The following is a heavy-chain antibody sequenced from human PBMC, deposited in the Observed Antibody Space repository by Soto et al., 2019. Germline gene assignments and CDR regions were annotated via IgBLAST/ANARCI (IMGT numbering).Heavy chain of an antibody. Sequence: PGGSLRLSCVASGFTFSNYWMHWVRQAPGKGLEWVAVISYDGSNKYYADSVKGRFTISRDNSKNTLYLQMNSLRAEDTAVYYCARDYDFWSGYYPHYYGMDVWGQGTTVTVSS. J-gene: IGHJ6*02. V-gene: IGHV3-30-3*01. CDR2: ISYDGSNK. CDR1: GFTFSNYW. D-gene: IGHD3-3*01. CDR3: ARDYDFWSGYYPHYYGMDV.